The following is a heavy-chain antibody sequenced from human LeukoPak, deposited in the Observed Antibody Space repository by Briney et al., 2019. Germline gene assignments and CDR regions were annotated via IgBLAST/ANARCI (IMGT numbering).Heavy chain of an antibody. V-gene: IGHV4-4*07. Sequence: SETLSLTCTVSGDSISNSYWGWIRQPAGKGLEWIGRIHTSGSTYYSPSLKSRVTMSVDTSTNQFSLKLSSVTAADTAMYYCARVRLGRGLDYWGQGTLVTVSS. D-gene: IGHD6-19*01. CDR2: IHTSGST. J-gene: IGHJ4*02. CDR1: GDSISNSY. CDR3: ARVRLGRGLDY.